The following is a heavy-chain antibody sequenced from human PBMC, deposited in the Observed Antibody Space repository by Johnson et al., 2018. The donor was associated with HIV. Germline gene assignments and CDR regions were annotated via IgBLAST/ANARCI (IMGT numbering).Heavy chain of an antibody. Sequence: QVQLVESGGGLVQPGRSLRLSCAVSGFTFSSYAMHWVRQAPGKGLEWVAVISYDGSNKYYADSVKGRFTISRDNSKNTLYLQMNSLRAEDTAVYYCASPIEYSSSADAFEIWGQGTMVTVSS. D-gene: IGHD6-6*01. CDR3: ASPIEYSSSADAFEI. CDR1: GFTFSSYA. CDR2: ISYDGSNK. J-gene: IGHJ3*02. V-gene: IGHV3-30-3*01.